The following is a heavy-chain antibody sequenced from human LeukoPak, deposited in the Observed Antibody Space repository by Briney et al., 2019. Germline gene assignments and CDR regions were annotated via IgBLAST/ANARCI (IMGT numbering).Heavy chain of an antibody. D-gene: IGHD3-10*01. V-gene: IGHV4-59*08. Sequence: SETLSLTCTVSGVSISSYYWSWIRQPPGKGLEWIGYIYYSGSTNYNPSLKSRVTISVDTSKNQFSLKLSSVTAADTAVYYCAKSSWSLFDPWGQGTLVTVSS. J-gene: IGHJ5*02. CDR1: GVSISSYY. CDR2: IYYSGST. CDR3: AKSSWSLFDP.